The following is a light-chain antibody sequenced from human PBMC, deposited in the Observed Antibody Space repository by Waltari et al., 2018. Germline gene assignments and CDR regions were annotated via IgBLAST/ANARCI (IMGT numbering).Light chain of an antibody. CDR1: SSDVGYYNF. V-gene: IGLV2-8*01. CDR3: SSFAGTTIPNYV. Sequence: QSALTQPPSASGSPGQSVTISCTGTSSDVGYYNFVSWYQQHPGKAPKLMIYEVSKRPSGVPDRFSGSKSGNTASLTVSGLQAEDEADYYCSSFAGTTIPNYVFGTGTKVTVL. J-gene: IGLJ1*01. CDR2: EVS.